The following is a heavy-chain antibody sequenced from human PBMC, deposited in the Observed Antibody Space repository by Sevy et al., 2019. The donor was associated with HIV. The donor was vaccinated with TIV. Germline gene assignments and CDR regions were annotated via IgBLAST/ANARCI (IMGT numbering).Heavy chain of an antibody. CDR2: LFYSGST. D-gene: IGHD3-9*01. CDR1: GGSINSYY. Sequence: SETLSLTCTVSGGSINSYYWTWIRHPPGKGLEWIGYLFYSGSTNYNPSLKSRVTISLDTSKNQFSLMLSSVTAADTAVYYCARAAYGMSLDYWGRGTLVTVSS. CDR3: ARAAYGMSLDY. J-gene: IGHJ4*02. V-gene: IGHV4-59*01.